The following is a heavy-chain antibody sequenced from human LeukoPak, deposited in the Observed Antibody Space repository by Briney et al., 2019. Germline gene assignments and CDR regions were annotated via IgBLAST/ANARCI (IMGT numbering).Heavy chain of an antibody. Sequence: QPGGSLRLSCAASGFTFSSYWMSWVRQAPGKGLEWVANIKQDGSEKYYVGSVKGRFTISRDNAKNSLYLQTNSLRAEDTAVYYCARPQNYYYGSGSYPLGYWGQGTLVTVSS. CDR3: ARPQNYYYGSGSYPLGY. J-gene: IGHJ4*02. CDR2: IKQDGSEK. D-gene: IGHD3-10*01. V-gene: IGHV3-7*01. CDR1: GFTFSSYW.